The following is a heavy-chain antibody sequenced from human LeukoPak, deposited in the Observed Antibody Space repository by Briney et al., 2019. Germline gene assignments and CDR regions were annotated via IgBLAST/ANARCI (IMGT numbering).Heavy chain of an antibody. CDR2: INHSGST. J-gene: IGHJ4*02. CDR1: GGSFGGYY. CDR3: ARGGYFDSSGYPNPLDY. Sequence: SETLSLTCAVYGGSFGGYYWTWIRQSPGKGPEWIGEINHSGSTNYNPSLKRRVIMSVDTAKNQFSLKLNSVSAADTAVYYCARGGYFDSSGYPNPLDYWGQGTLVTVSS. D-gene: IGHD3-22*01. V-gene: IGHV4-34*01.